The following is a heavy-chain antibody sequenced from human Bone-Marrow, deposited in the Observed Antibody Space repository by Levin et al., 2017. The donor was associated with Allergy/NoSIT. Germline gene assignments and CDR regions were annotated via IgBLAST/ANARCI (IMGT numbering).Heavy chain of an antibody. J-gene: IGHJ4*02. Sequence: GGSLRLSCAASGFPFDNTSMNWVRLAPGRGLEWVSSISSSETYIHYAESVRGRFTISRDNAKNSVYLQMDSLGAEDTALYFCATTRFTVTNNPFDYWGQGTLVTVSS. CDR2: ISSSETYI. V-gene: IGHV3-21*01. D-gene: IGHD4-17*01. CDR1: GFPFDNTS. CDR3: ATTRFTVTNNPFDY.